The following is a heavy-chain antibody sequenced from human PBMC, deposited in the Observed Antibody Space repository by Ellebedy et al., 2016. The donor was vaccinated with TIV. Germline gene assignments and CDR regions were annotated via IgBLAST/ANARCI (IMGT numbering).Heavy chain of an antibody. CDR2: MSGSGGRI. CDR1: GFLFSNYG. V-gene: IGHV3-23*01. CDR3: AKDFIDGDYADY. J-gene: IGHJ4*02. D-gene: IGHD4-17*01. Sequence: PGGSLRLSCTAPGFLFSNYGMTWVRQAPGKGLEWVSTMSGSGGRIYHADSVKGRFTISRDNSNNTLYLQMKSLRAEDAAVYYCAKDFIDGDYADYWGQGTLVTVSS.